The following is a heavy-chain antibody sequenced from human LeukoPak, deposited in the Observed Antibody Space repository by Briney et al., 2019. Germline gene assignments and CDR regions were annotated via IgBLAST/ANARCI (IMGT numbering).Heavy chain of an antibody. J-gene: IGHJ4*02. D-gene: IGHD6-13*01. CDR3: VKLSSRVSQTIDY. Sequence: GGSLRLSCSASGFTFSNYAMHWVRQAPGKGLEYVSGINSNGGNTYHADSVKGRFTISRDNSKNTLYLQMSSLRAEDTAVYYCVKLSSRVSQTIDYWGQGTLVTVS. V-gene: IGHV3-64D*09. CDR1: GFTFSNYA. CDR2: INSNGGNT.